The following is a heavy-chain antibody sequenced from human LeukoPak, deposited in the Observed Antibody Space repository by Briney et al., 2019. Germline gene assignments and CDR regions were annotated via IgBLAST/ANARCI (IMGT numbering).Heavy chain of an antibody. J-gene: IGHJ4*02. CDR1: GSTFHDHG. CDR2: IAADGGVK. CDR3: AREATWGQWYFDL. D-gene: IGHD6-19*01. Sequence: PGPSLRLSCAASGSTFHDHGMDWVRQAPGKGLEWVAVIAADGGVKHYADFVKGRFSLSRDNSKNTLFLQMNSLTVEDTAVYYCAREATWGQWYFDLWGQGAPVTVSS. V-gene: IGHV3-30*03.